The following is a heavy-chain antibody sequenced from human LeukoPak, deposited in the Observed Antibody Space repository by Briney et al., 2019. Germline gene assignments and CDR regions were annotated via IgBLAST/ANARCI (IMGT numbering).Heavy chain of an antibody. D-gene: IGHD6-6*01. V-gene: IGHV1-69*13. CDR1: RGSFSSYA. J-gene: IGHJ4*02. CDR3: AKVAR. CDR2: IIPIFGTA. Sequence: SVNVSCLASRGSFSSYAISWVRQAPAQGREWMGGIIPIFGTANYAQKFQGRVTITADESTSTAYMEVSSLRSEDTAVYYCAKVARWGQGTLVTVSS.